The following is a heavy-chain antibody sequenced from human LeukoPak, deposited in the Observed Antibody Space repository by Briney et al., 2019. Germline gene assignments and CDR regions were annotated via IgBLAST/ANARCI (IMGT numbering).Heavy chain of an antibody. J-gene: IGHJ4*02. Sequence: SETLSLTCTVSGGSTSSSSHYWGWIRQPPGKGLEWIGSIYYGGSTYYNPSLKSRVTISVDTSKNQFSLKLSSVTAADTAVYYCSRGLVYSSGWYFHYWGQGTLVTVSS. D-gene: IGHD6-19*01. V-gene: IGHV4-39*07. CDR1: GGSTSSSSHY. CDR2: IYYGGST. CDR3: SRGLVYSSGWYFHY.